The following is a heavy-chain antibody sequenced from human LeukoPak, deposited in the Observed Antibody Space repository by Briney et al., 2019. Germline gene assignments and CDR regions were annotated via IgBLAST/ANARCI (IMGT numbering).Heavy chain of an antibody. CDR2: IYYSGST. D-gene: IGHD6-13*01. V-gene: IGHV4-31*03. CDR1: GGSISSGGYY. J-gene: IGHJ4*02. CDR3: AREGSSSSWQVDY. Sequence: PSETLSLTCTVSGGSISSGGYYWSWIRQHPGKGLEWIGYIYYSGSTYYNPSLKSRVTISVDTSKNQFSLKLSSVTAADTAVYYCAREGSSSSWQVDYWGQGTLVTVSS.